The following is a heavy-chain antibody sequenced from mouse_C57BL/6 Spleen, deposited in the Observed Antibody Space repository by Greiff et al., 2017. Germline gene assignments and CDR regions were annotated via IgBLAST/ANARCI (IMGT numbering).Heavy chain of an antibody. CDR1: GYSFTGYY. Sequence: EVMLVESGPELVKPGASVKISCKASGYSFTGYYMHWVKQSHGNILDWIGYIYPYNGVSSYNQKFKGKATLTVDKSSSTAYMELCSLTSVDSAVYYCARGGGNYVSFAYGGKGTLVTVSA. CDR3: ARGGGNYVSFAY. J-gene: IGHJ3*01. D-gene: IGHD2-1*01. CDR2: IYPYNGVS. V-gene: IGHV1-31*01.